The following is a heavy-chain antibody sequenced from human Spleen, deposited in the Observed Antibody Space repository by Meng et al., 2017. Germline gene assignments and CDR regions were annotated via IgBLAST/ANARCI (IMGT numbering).Heavy chain of an antibody. J-gene: IGHJ4*02. D-gene: IGHD4-11*01. CDR3: ARGPTTMAHDFDY. CDR2: IKHSGST. CDR1: GGSFSDYY. Sequence: VQLQGSGLGLVRPSETLSLTCVVVGGSFSDYYWSWIRQPPGKGLEWIGEIKHSGSTNYNPSLESRATISVDTSQNNLSLKLSSVTAADSAVYYCARGPTTMAHDFDYWGQGTLVTVSS. V-gene: IGHV4-34*01.